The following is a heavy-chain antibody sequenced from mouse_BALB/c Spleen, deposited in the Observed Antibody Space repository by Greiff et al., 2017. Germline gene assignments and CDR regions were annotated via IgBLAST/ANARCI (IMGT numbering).Heavy chain of an antibody. V-gene: IGHV1-54*01. Sequence: VQLQQSGAELVRPGTSVKVSCKASGYAFTNYLIEWVKQRPGQGLEWIGVINPGSGGTNYNEKFKGKATLTADKSSSTAYMQLSSLTSDDSAVYFCARGTTVVDGAMDYWGQGTSVTVSS. CDR2: INPGSGGT. J-gene: IGHJ4*01. CDR3: ARGTTVVDGAMDY. CDR1: GYAFTNYL. D-gene: IGHD1-1*01.